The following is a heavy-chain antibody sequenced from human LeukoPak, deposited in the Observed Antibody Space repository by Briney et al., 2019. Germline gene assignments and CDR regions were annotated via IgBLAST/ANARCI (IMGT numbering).Heavy chain of an antibody. V-gene: IGHV3-43*02. CDR1: GFTFDDYA. D-gene: IGHD4-17*01. Sequence: PGRSLRLSCAASGFTFDDYAMHWVRQAPGKGLEWVSLISGDGGTTYYTDSMKGRFTISRDNSKNSLYLQMNSLRTEDTALYYCAKDWHYYGDDFDLWGRGTLVTVSS. CDR2: ISGDGGTT. J-gene: IGHJ2*01. CDR3: AKDWHYYGDDFDL.